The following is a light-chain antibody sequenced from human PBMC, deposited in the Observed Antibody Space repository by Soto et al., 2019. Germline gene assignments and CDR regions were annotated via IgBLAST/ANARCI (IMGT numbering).Light chain of an antibody. CDR3: QQYNTFART. CDR1: QSINSW. Sequence: DFRMTQSPSTLSASVGDRVTITCRASQSINSWLAWYQQKPGRAPKLLIYKASTLESGVPSRFSGSGSGTEFTLTISSLQPDDFATYYCQQYNTFARTFGQGTKV. J-gene: IGKJ1*01. V-gene: IGKV1-5*03. CDR2: KAS.